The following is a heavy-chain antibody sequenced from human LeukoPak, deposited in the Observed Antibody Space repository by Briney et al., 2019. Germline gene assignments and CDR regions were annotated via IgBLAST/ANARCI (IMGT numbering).Heavy chain of an antibody. J-gene: IGHJ3*02. D-gene: IGHD2-15*01. CDR3: TTAPRGYCSGGSCSYAFDI. Sequence: GGSLRLSCAASTFTFSDAWMSWVRQAPGKGLEWVGRIKSKSDGGTTDYAAPVKGRFTISRDDSKNTLYLQMNSLKTEDTAVYYCTTAPRGYCSGGSCSYAFDIWGQGTMVTVSS. CDR1: TFTFSDAW. CDR2: IKSKSDGGTT. V-gene: IGHV3-15*01.